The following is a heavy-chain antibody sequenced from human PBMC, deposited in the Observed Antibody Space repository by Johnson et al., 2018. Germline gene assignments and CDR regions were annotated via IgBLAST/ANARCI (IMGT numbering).Heavy chain of an antibody. J-gene: IGHJ3*01. D-gene: IGHD5-18*01. CDR1: GFTFSDYA. Sequence: VQLQESGGGLVQPGGSLRLSCAASGFTFSDYAMSWVRQAPGKGLEWVSDVNSGSVTYYADSVKGRFTLSRDNSRNTVDLQMNSLRVDDTAVYYCAKGLCRGGCSNSDGFDVWGQGTTVTVSP. CDR2: VNSGSVT. CDR3: AKGLCRGGCSNSDGFDV. V-gene: IGHV3-23*01.